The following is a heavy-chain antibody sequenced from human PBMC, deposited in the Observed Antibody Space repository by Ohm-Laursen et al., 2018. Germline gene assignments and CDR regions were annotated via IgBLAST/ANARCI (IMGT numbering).Heavy chain of an antibody. CDR3: AKGGQLWSYFDY. D-gene: IGHD5-18*01. J-gene: IGHJ4*02. CDR2: ISSSGSTI. CDR1: GFTFSDYY. Sequence: GSLRLSCAASGFTFSDYYMSWIRQAPGKGLEWVSYISSSGSTIYYADSVKGRFTISRDNSKNTVHLQMNSLRAEDTAVYYCAKGGQLWSYFDYWGQGTLVTVSS. V-gene: IGHV3-11*04.